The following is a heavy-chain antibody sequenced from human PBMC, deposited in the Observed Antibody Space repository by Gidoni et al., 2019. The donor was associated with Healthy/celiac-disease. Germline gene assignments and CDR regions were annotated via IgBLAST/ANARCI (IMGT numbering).Heavy chain of an antibody. CDR2: ISSSSSYI. J-gene: IGHJ4*02. D-gene: IGHD3-16*02. CDR3: ARDLDDYVWGSYRYTGPSLY. V-gene: IGHV3-21*01. Sequence: EVQLVESGGGLVKPGGSRRLSCAASGFTFSSYSRNWVRQAPGKGLEWVSSISSSSSYIYYADSVKGRFTISRDNAKNSLYLQMNSLRAEDTAVYYCARDLDDYVWGSYRYTGPSLYWGQGTLVTVSS. CDR1: GFTFSSYS.